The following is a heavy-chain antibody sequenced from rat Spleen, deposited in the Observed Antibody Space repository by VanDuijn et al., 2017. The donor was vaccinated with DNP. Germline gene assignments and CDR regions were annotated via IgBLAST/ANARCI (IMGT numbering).Heavy chain of an antibody. V-gene: IGHV5-17*01. D-gene: IGHD1-3*01. CDR1: GFSFSDYA. Sequence: EVQLVESGGGLVQPGHSLRLSCAASGFSFSDYAMAWVRQSPKKDLEWVATIIYDGSVSFYRDSVKGRFTLSRDNAKTTLYLQMDSLRSEDTATYYCASFNYFDYWGQGVMVTVSS. J-gene: IGHJ2*01. CDR2: IIYDGSVS. CDR3: ASFNYFDY.